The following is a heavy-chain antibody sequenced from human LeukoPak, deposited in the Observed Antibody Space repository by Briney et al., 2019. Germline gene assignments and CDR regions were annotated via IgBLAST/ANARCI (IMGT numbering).Heavy chain of an antibody. D-gene: IGHD4-23*01. CDR3: VHGGNPAFGLDY. Sequence: SGTLSLTCAVTGASISNSNWWTWVRQPPGKGLEWIGYIYYSGSTNYNPSLKSRVTISVDTSKNQFSLKLSSVTAADTAVYHCVHGGNPAFGLDYWGQGTLVTVSS. V-gene: IGHV4-4*02. J-gene: IGHJ4*02. CDR2: IYYSGST. CDR1: GASISNSNW.